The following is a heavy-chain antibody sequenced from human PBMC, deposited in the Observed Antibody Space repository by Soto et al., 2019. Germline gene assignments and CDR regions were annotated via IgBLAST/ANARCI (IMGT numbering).Heavy chain of an antibody. V-gene: IGHV3-30-3*01. CDR2: ISYDGSNK. CDR3: ARDGRGDYEPFYFDY. CDR1: GFTFSSYA. Sequence: LRLSCAASGFTFSSYAMHWVRQAPGKGLEWVAVISYDGSNKYYADSVKGRFTISRDNSKNTLYLQMNSLRAEDTAVYYCARDGRGDYEPFYFDYWGQGTLVTVSS. J-gene: IGHJ4*02. D-gene: IGHD4-17*01.